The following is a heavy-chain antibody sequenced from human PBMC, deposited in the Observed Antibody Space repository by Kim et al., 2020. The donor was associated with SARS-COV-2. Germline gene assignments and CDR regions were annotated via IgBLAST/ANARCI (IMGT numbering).Heavy chain of an antibody. J-gene: IGHJ4*02. D-gene: IGHD1-26*01. V-gene: IGHV3-30*02. CDR3: AKEPTWEQDYFDY. Sequence: FATSVKGRFSITRDKSKNTLYLQMNNRRAEDTAVYYCAKEPTWEQDYFDYWGQGTLVTVSS.